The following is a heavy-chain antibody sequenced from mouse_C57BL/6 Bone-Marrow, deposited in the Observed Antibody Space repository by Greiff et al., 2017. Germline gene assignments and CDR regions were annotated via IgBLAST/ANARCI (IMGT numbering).Heavy chain of an antibody. CDR3: ARDRGGGLLYDY. CDR1: GYSITSGYY. V-gene: IGHV3-6*01. Sequence: EVQLQESGPGLVKPSQSLSLTCSVTGYSITSGYYWNWIRQFPGNKLEWMGYISYDGSNNYNPSLKNRISITRDTSKKQFFLKLNSVTTEDTATYYWARDRGGGLLYDYWGQGTTLTVSS. D-gene: IGHD2-1*01. J-gene: IGHJ2*01. CDR2: ISYDGSN.